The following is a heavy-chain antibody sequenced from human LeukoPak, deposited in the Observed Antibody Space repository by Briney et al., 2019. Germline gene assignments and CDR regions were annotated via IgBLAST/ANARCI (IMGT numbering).Heavy chain of an antibody. V-gene: IGHV3-30*04. D-gene: IGHD3-9*01. CDR3: AKNMDILTGYLWSLDY. CDR1: GFTFSSYA. J-gene: IGHJ4*02. CDR2: ISYDGSNK. Sequence: HLGGSLRLSCAASGFTFSSYAMHWVRQAPGKGLEWVAVISYDGSNKYYADSVKGRFTISRDNSKNTLYLQMNSLRAEDTAVYYCAKNMDILTGYLWSLDYWGQGTLVTVSS.